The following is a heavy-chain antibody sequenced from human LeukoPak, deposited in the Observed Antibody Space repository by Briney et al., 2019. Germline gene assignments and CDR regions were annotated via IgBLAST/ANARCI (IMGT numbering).Heavy chain of an antibody. D-gene: IGHD3-22*01. CDR1: GGTFSSYA. Sequence: ASVKVSCKASGGTFSSYAISWVRQAPGQGLEWMEGIIPIFGTANYAQKFQGRVTITTDESTSTAYMELSSLRSEDTAVYYCASAPQDYYDSSGYYYFDYWGQGTLVTVSS. CDR2: IIPIFGTA. V-gene: IGHV1-69*05. J-gene: IGHJ4*02. CDR3: ASAPQDYYDSSGYYYFDY.